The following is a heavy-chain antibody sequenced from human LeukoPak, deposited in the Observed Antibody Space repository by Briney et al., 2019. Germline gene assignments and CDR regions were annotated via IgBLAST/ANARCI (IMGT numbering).Heavy chain of an antibody. J-gene: IGHJ3*02. CDR2: ISAYNGNT. CDR1: GYTFTSNG. V-gene: IGHV1-18*01. CDR3: ARSVAGNDAFDI. D-gene: IGHD6-19*01. Sequence: ASVKISCKASGYTFTSNGISWVRHAPGQGLEWMGWISAYNGNTNYAQKLQGRVTMTTDTSTSTPYMELRSLRSDDTAVYYCARSVAGNDAFDIWGQGTMVTVSS.